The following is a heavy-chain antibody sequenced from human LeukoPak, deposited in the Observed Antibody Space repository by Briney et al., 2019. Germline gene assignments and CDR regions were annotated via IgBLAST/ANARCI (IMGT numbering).Heavy chain of an antibody. D-gene: IGHD4-17*01. Sequence: PGGSLRLSCAASGFTFSSYWMHWVRQAPGKGLVWVSRINSDGSSTYYADSVKGRFTISRDNSKNTLYLQMNSLRAEDTAVYYCANRGVTTGRLFDYWGQGTLVTVSS. CDR1: GFTFSSYW. V-gene: IGHV3-74*01. CDR3: ANRGVTTGRLFDY. J-gene: IGHJ4*02. CDR2: INSDGSST.